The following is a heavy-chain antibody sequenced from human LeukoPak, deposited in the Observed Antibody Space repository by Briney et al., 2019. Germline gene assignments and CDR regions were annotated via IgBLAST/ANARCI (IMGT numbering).Heavy chain of an antibody. Sequence: PGGSLRLSCAASEFSVGSNYMTWVRQAPGKGLEWVSLIYIGGSTYYADSVKGRFTISRDNSKYTLSLQMSSLRDDDTAVYYCAKVDNWKYAHHDFWGQGTLVTVSS. D-gene: IGHD1-1*01. CDR1: EFSVGSNY. CDR2: IYIGGST. CDR3: AKVDNWKYAHHDF. J-gene: IGHJ4*02. V-gene: IGHV3-66*01.